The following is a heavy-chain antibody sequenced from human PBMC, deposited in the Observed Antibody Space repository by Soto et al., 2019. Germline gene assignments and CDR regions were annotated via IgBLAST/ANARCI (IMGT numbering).Heavy chain of an antibody. CDR2: ISSSSSYT. CDR1: GFTFSDYY. J-gene: IGHJ6*02. CDR3: ARAYSVTGSGYGMDV. D-gene: IGHD3-10*01. V-gene: IGHV3-11*06. Sequence: QVQLVESGGGLVKPGGSLRLSCAASGFTFSDYYMSWIRQAPGKGLEWVSYISSSSSYTNYADSVKGRFTISRDNAKNSLYQQMNRLRAEDTAVDYCARAYSVTGSGYGMDVWGQGTTVTVSS.